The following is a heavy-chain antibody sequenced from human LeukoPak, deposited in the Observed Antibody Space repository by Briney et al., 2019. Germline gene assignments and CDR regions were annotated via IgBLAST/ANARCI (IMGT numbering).Heavy chain of an antibody. V-gene: IGHV4-61*02. CDR1: GGSISSGRYY. Sequence: PSETLSLTWTGSGGSISSGRYYWSWIRQPAGKGLEWIGRIYTSGSTNYNPSLKSRVTISVDTSKNQFSLKLSSVTAADTAVYYCARDQLVVPAASGWFDPWGQGTLVTVSS. CDR2: IYTSGST. D-gene: IGHD2-2*01. CDR3: ARDQLVVPAASGWFDP. J-gene: IGHJ5*02.